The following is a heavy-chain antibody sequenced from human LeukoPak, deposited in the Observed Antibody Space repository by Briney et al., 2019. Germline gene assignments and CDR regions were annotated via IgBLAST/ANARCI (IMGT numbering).Heavy chain of an antibody. J-gene: IGHJ5*02. CDR2: IYYSGST. Sequence: SETLSLTCIVSGYSITSGYYWDWIRQPPGKGLEWIGYIYYSGSTNYNPSLKSRVTISVDTSKNQFSLKLSSVTAADTAVYYCARNGYSSSWYMHNWFDPWGQGTLVTVSS. CDR3: ARNGYSSSWYMHNWFDP. V-gene: IGHV4-61*01. CDR1: GYSITSGYY. D-gene: IGHD6-13*01.